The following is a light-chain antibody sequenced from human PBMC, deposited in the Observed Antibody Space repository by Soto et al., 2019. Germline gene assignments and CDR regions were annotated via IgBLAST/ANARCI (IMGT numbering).Light chain of an antibody. CDR1: SSSIGSSS. CDR3: AAWEESLNGYV. J-gene: IGLJ1*01. CDR2: RND. Sequence: QSVLTQPPSASGTPGQRVTISCSRSSSSIGSSSVNWYPQLPGEAPQLLIYRNDQRPSGVPDRFSGSKSGPSASLAIGGLQSEYDAEYYCAAWEESLNGYVFGTGTKVTVL. V-gene: IGLV1-44*01.